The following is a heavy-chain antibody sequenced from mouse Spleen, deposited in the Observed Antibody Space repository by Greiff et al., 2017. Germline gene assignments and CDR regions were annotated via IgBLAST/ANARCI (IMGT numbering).Heavy chain of an antibody. Sequence: EVQLQQSGAELVKPGASVKLSCTASGFNIKAYYMHWVKQRTEQGLEWIGRIDPEDGETKYVPKFQDKATITSDTSSNTAYLHLSSLTSEDTAVYYCARGGIDAMDYWGQGTSVTVSS. CDR1: GFNIKAYY. J-gene: IGHJ4*01. CDR2: IDPEDGET. V-gene: IGHV14-2*01. CDR3: ARGGIDAMDY. D-gene: IGHD2-12*01.